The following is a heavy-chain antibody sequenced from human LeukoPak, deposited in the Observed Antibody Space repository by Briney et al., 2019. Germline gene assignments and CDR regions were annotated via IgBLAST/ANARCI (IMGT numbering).Heavy chain of an antibody. D-gene: IGHD2-21*01. CDR3: ARGALYYYFDY. Sequence: GGSLRLSCAASGFTVSSNYMSWVRQAPGKGLEWVSVIYSGGSTYYADSVKGRFTISRDNSKNTLYLQMNSLRAADTAVYYCARGALYYYFDYWGQGTLVTVSS. CDR1: GFTVSSNY. J-gene: IGHJ4*02. CDR2: IYSGGST. V-gene: IGHV3-53*01.